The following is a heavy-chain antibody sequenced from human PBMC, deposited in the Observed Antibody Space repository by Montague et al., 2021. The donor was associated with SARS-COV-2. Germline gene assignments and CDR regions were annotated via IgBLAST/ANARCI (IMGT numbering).Heavy chain of an antibody. D-gene: IGHD3/OR15-3a*01. CDR2: ISSSGSTI. Sequence: PRLSCAASGFTFSSYEMNWVRQAPGKGLEWVSYISSSGSTIYYADSVKGRFTISRDNAKNSLYLQMNSLRVEDTAVYYCARGASDWLLWGYGMDVWGQGTTVTVSS. V-gene: IGHV3-48*03. CDR3: ARGASDWLLWGYGMDV. J-gene: IGHJ6*02. CDR1: GFTFSSYE.